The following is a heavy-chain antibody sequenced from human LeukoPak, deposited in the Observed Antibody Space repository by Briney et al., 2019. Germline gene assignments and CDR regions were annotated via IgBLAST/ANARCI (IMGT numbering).Heavy chain of an antibody. V-gene: IGHV4-59*01. J-gene: IGHJ3*02. CDR3: ARAGPYDFWSGTQAFDI. D-gene: IGHD3-3*01. CDR2: IYYSGST. CDR1: GGSISSYY. Sequence: PSETLSLTCTVSGGSISSYYWSWIRQPPGKGLEWIGYIYYSGSTNYNPSLKSRVTISVDTSKNQFSLKLSSVTAADTAVYYCARAGPYDFWSGTQAFDIWGQGTMVTVSS.